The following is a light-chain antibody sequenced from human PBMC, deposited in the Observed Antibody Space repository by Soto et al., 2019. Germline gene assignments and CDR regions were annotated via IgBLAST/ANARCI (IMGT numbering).Light chain of an antibody. CDR3: QQYDSLPYT. CDR1: QDIRHF. J-gene: IGKJ2*01. CDR2: DAS. V-gene: IGKV1-33*01. Sequence: DIQMTQSPSSLSASVGDRVTITCQASQDIRHFLSWFQQKPGKAPKLLIYDASSLETGVPSRFSGSGSGTESAFTISSLQPEDIASYYCQQYDSLPYTFGQETKLEIK.